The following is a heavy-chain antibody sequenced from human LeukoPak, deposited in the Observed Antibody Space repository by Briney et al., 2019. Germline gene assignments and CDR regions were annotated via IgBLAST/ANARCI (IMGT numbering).Heavy chain of an antibody. CDR2: IKSKTDGGTT. CDR3: TTEGGYYYGSGRVKSEY. Sequence: GGSLRLSCAASGFTFSYAWMSWVRQAPGKGLEWVGRIKSKTDGGTTDHAAPVKGRFTISRDESKNTLYLQMNSLKTEDTAVYYCTTEGGYYYGSGRVKSEYWGQGTLVTVSS. CDR1: GFTFSYAW. D-gene: IGHD3-10*01. J-gene: IGHJ4*02. V-gene: IGHV3-15*01.